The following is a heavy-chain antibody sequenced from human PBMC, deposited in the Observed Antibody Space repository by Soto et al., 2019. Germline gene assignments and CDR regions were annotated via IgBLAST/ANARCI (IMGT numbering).Heavy chain of an antibody. CDR2: IIPVFRTS. CDR1: GVTFSSYA. Sequence: QVQLVQSGAELKKPGSSVKVSCSASGVTFSSYAFTWVRQAPGQGLEWMGNIIPVFRTSNYEQGFQGRQTISADEYTNTIYTELSSLRSGDAAVYFYAKDRSGDGWGGESWGQGTLVIVSS. CDR3: AKDRSGDGWGGES. D-gene: IGHD3-16*01. J-gene: IGHJ4*02. V-gene: IGHV1-69*18.